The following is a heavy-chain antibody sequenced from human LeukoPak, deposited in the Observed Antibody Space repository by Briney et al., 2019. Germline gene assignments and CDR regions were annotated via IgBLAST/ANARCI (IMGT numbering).Heavy chain of an antibody. V-gene: IGHV4-39*01. J-gene: IGHJ4*02. D-gene: IGHD3-3*01. CDR3: ASTLRVLPYRRFVY. CDR2: IYQSGSGSS. Sequence: PSETLSLTWGVSGGSIISSNYYWGWIRQAPGRGLECIGSIYQSGSGSSYYNPSLKSRVTISGDTSKNQFFLRLSSVTAADTAVYYCASTLRVLPYRRFVYWGQGTLVTVPS. CDR1: GGSIISSNYY.